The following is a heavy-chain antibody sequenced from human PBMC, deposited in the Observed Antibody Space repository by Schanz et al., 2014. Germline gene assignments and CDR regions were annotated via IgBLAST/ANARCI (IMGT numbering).Heavy chain of an antibody. J-gene: IGHJ4*02. Sequence: QVQLVQSGAEVKKPGASVKVSCKASGYTFVSYSMHWVRQAPGQGLEWMGIINPSGGGTSYARRFQDRVTVTRDTSRSTVYMELSSLRSEDTAVYYCARAPTAYCSDASCLGTPFDYWGQGTLVTVSS. CDR2: INPSGGGT. V-gene: IGHV1-46*03. D-gene: IGHD2-15*01. CDR3: ARAPTAYCSDASCLGTPFDY. CDR1: GYTFVSYS.